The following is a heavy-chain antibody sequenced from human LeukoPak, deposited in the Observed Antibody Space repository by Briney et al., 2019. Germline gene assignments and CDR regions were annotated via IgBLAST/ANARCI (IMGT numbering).Heavy chain of an antibody. Sequence: GSLRLSCVASGFTFGKYWMSWVRQAPGKGLEWVANIKLDGSEKNYVDSVKGRFTISRDNTKNSLYLQMNSLRAEDTAVFYCARDQYDTWSRRGNFDSWGQGTLVVVSS. CDR3: ARDQYDTWSRRGNFDS. CDR2: IKLDGSEK. V-gene: IGHV3-7*03. CDR1: GFTFGKYW. J-gene: IGHJ4*02. D-gene: IGHD3-3*01.